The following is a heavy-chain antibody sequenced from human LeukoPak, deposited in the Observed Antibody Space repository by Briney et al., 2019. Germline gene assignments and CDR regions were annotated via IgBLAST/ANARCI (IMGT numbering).Heavy chain of an antibody. CDR2: INPNSGGT. CDR3: ARESGYGSGSYSYFDY. CDR1: GYTFTGYY. J-gene: IGHJ4*02. V-gene: IGHV1-2*02. D-gene: IGHD3-10*01. Sequence: GASVKVSCKASGYTFTGYYMHWVRQAPGQGLEWMGWINPNSGGTNYAQKSQGRVTMTRDTSISTAYMELSRLRSDDTAVYYCARESGYGSGSYSYFDYWGQGTLVTVSS.